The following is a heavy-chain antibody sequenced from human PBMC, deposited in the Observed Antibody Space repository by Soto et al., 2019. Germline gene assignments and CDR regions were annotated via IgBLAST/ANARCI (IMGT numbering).Heavy chain of an antibody. Sequence: GGSLRLSCAASGFTFSNYDMHWVRQAPGKGLEWVTVISYDGSKKYYAGSVKGRFTISRDNSENTLYLQMNSVRPEDTAVYYCAKDSGQLPSYIDYWGQGTLVTVSS. D-gene: IGHD2-2*01. CDR3: AKDSGQLPSYIDY. J-gene: IGHJ4*02. V-gene: IGHV3-30*18. CDR1: GFTFSNYD. CDR2: ISYDGSKK.